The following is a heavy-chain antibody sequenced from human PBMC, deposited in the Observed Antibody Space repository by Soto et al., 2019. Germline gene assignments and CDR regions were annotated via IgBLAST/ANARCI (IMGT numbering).Heavy chain of an antibody. CDR1: GGSVSSGTYY. J-gene: IGHJ4*02. V-gene: IGHV4-61*01. CDR2: FYYSGAT. Sequence: TSETLSLTCTVSGGSVSSGTYYWGWIRQPPGKGLEWIGYFYYSGATNYNPSLKSRVTISVDTSKNQFSLKVSSVTAADTAVYYCARGVIAAAATWGQGILVTVSS. D-gene: IGHD6-13*01. CDR3: ARGVIAAAAT.